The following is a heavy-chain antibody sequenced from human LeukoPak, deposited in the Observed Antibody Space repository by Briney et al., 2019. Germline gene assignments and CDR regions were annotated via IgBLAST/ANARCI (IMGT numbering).Heavy chain of an antibody. D-gene: IGHD2-2*01. V-gene: IGHV3-66*01. J-gene: IGHJ4*02. CDR2: IYSGEST. CDR1: GFSFSSNY. Sequence: GGSLTLSCAASGFSFSSNYMIWVRQAPGKGLEGVSNIYSGESTYYADAVKGRVPISRAKSKNALVLQMNSLTAADAAVYDCARGGGSGYGSSSNCYEGFDYWGQGTLVTVSS. CDR3: ARGGGSGYGSSSNCYEGFDY.